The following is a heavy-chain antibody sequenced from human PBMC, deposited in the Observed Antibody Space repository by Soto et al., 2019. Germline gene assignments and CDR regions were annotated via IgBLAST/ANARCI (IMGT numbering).Heavy chain of an antibody. CDR1: GYTFTNYA. D-gene: IGHD2-2*01. J-gene: IGHJ6*03. CDR3: ARGHLAVVPVASWYFYMDV. Sequence: AASVKVSCKASGYTFTNYAVHWVRQAPGQRLEWMGWINAGNGNTRYSQKFQGRVTITRDTSARTAYMELSSLRSEDTAVYYCARGHLAVVPVASWYFYMDVWGKGTTVTVSS. V-gene: IGHV1-3*01. CDR2: INAGNGNT.